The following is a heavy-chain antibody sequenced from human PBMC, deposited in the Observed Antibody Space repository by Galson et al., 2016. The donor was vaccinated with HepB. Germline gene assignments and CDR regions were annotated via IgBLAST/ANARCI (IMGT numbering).Heavy chain of an antibody. CDR2: ISYDGSNK. D-gene: IGHD3-9*01. CDR1: GFTFSSYA. J-gene: IGHJ6*03. Sequence: SLRLSCAGSGFTFSSYAMNWVRQAPGKGLEWVALISYDGSNKYYADSVKGRFTISRDNSKNTLYLQMNSLRAEDTAVFYCARDIFYYLDVWGKGTAVTVSS. V-gene: IGHV3-30-3*01. CDR3: ARDIFYYLDV.